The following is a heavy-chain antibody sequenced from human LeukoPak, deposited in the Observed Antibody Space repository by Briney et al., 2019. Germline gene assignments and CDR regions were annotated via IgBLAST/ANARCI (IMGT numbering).Heavy chain of an antibody. CDR1: GYTFTSYG. V-gene: IGHV1-18*01. Sequence: ASVKVSCKASGYTFTSYGISWVRQALGQGLEWMGWISAYNGNTNYAQKLQGRVTMTTDTSTSTAYMELRSLRSDDTAVYYCARDYSAASNFWSGYRRPYFDYWGQGTLVTVSS. D-gene: IGHD3-3*01. CDR3: ARDYSAASNFWSGYRRPYFDY. CDR2: ISAYNGNT. J-gene: IGHJ4*02.